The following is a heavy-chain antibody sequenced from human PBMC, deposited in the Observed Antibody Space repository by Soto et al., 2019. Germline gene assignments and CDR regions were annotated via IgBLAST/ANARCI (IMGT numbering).Heavy chain of an antibody. D-gene: IGHD5-12*01. CDR3: ARRGGYDFMDWFDP. CDR1: GYTFTSYD. CDR2: MNPNSGNT. Sequence: QVQLVQSGAEVKKPGASVEVSCKASGYTFTSYDINWVRQATGQGLEWMGWMNPNSGNTGYAQKFQGRVTMTRNTSISTAYMELSSLRAEDTAVYYCARRGGYDFMDWFDPWGQGTLVTVSS. V-gene: IGHV1-8*01. J-gene: IGHJ5*02.